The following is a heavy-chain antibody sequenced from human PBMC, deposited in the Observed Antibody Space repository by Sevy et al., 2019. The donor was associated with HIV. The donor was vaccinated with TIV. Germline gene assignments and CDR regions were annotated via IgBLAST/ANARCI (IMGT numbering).Heavy chain of an antibody. V-gene: IGHV3-15*01. Sequence: GGSLRLSCAASEFTFNNAWMSWVRQAPGKGLEWVGNIKSKIDGGTTDYAAPVQGRFTISRDDSENTLYLQMNSLKTEDTAVYFCTTSPLVQGVPWGQGTQVTVSS. D-gene: IGHD3-10*01. CDR2: IKSKIDGGTT. J-gene: IGHJ5*02. CDR3: TTSPLVQGVP. CDR1: EFTFNNAW.